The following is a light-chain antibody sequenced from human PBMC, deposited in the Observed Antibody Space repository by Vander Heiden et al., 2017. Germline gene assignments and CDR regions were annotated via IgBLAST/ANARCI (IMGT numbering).Light chain of an antibody. CDR1: NSGSKN. CDR3: QVWDSRVI. J-gene: IGLJ2*01. Sequence: SYELTQPLSVSVALGQTARITCGGNNSGSKNLHWYQQKPGQAHVLVIYRDSDRPSGIPERFSGSNSGNTATLTISRAQAGDEADYYGQVWDSRVIFGRGTKLTVL. CDR2: RDS. V-gene: IGLV3-9*01.